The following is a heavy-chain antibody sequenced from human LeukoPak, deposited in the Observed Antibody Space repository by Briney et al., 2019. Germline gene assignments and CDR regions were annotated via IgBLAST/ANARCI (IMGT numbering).Heavy chain of an antibody. J-gene: IGHJ4*02. V-gene: IGHV3-48*04. CDR2: ISSSGSTI. D-gene: IGHD3-22*01. CDR3: ARDTKTYYYDS. Sequence: GGSLRLSCAASGFTFSSYSMNWVRQAPGKGLEWVSYISSSGSTIYYADSVKGRFTISRDNAKNSLYLQMNSLRAEDTAVYYCARDTKTYYYDSWGQGTLVTVSS. CDR1: GFTFSSYS.